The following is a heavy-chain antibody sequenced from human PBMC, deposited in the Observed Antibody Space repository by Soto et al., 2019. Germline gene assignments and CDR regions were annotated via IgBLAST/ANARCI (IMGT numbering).Heavy chain of an antibody. J-gene: IGHJ4*02. CDR1: GFTFSSYA. D-gene: IGHD1-26*01. CDR2: IRDSGINK. CDR3: ARGGIVGATPSYFDY. V-gene: IGHV3-23*01. Sequence: GGSLRLSCAASGFTFSSYAMSWVRQAPGKGLEWVSIIRDSGINKYYADSVKGRFTISRDNSKNTLYLQMNSLRAEDTAVYYCARGGIVGATPSYFDYWGQGTLVTVSS.